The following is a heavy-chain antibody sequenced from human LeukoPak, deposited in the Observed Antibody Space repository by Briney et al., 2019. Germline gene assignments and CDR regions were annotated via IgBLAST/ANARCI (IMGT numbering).Heavy chain of an antibody. Sequence: PGGSLRLSCAASGFTFSSYAMNWVRQAPGKGLEWVSGTGSTGVSTFYADSVKGRFTVSRDNSKNTLSLQMNSLRADDTAVYYCAKDPGVVPAHYFDYWGQGTLVTVSS. CDR3: AKDPGVVPAHYFDY. V-gene: IGHV3-23*01. J-gene: IGHJ4*02. D-gene: IGHD2-2*01. CDR2: TGSTGVST. CDR1: GFTFSSYA.